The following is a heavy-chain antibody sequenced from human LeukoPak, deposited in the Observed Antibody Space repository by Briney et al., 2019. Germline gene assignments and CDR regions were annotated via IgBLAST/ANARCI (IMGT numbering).Heavy chain of an antibody. Sequence: ASVKVSCKASGHTFTSYYMHWVRQAPGQGLEWMGIINPSGGSTSYAQKFQGRVTMTRDMSTSTVYMELSSLRSGDTAVYYCARGRRDGYNLGYWGQGTLVAVSS. CDR2: INPSGGST. CDR3: ARGRRDGYNLGY. CDR1: GHTFTSYY. V-gene: IGHV1-46*01. D-gene: IGHD5-24*01. J-gene: IGHJ4*02.